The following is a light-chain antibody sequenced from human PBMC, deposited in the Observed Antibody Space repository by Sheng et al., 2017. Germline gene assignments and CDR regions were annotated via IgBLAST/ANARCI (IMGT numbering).Light chain of an antibody. CDR1: SSDVGGYNY. CDR3: CSYAGSYTWV. V-gene: IGLV2-11*01. J-gene: IGLJ3*02. Sequence: QSALTQPRSVSGSPGQSVTISCTGTSSDVGGYNYVSWYQQHPGKAPKVMIYDVTQRPSGVPDRFSGSKSGNTASLTISGLQAEDEADYYCCSYAGSYTWVFGGGTKLTAL. CDR2: DVT.